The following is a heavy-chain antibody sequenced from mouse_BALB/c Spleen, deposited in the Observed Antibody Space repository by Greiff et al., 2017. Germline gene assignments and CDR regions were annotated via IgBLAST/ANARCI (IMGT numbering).Heavy chain of an antibody. Sequence: EVKLQESGAELVKPGASVKLSCTASGFNIKDTYMHWVKQRPEQGLEWIGRIDPANGNTKYDPKFQGKATITADTSSNTAYLQLSSLTSEDTAVYYCARRLLRQGAMDYWGQGTSVTVSS. D-gene: IGHD2-4*01. J-gene: IGHJ4*01. CDR2: IDPANGNT. CDR1: GFNIKDTY. V-gene: IGHV14-3*02. CDR3: ARRLLRQGAMDY.